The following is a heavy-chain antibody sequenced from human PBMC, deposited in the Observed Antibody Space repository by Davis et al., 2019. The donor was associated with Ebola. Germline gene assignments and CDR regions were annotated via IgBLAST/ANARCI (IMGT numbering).Heavy chain of an antibody. CDR2: IYYSGST. J-gene: IGHJ4*02. D-gene: IGHD1-26*01. Sequence: MPSETLSLTCTVSGASIYSADYYWSWIRQPPGKGLEWIGYIYYSGSTYYNPSLKSRVAISVDTSKNQFSLKLSSVTAADTAIYYCGRHHGGTRGPVDYWGQGNLVTVSS. CDR3: GRHHGGTRGPVDY. V-gene: IGHV4-30-4*01. CDR1: GASIYSADYY.